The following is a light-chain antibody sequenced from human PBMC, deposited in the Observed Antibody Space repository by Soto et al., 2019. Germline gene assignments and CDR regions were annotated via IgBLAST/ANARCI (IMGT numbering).Light chain of an antibody. Sequence: IVMTQSPAIPSVSTGDGATLVCRASQSIRHNFRAWYQHKPGQAPRLLLHGASTRATGVPARFSGSASETEFTLTISSLQSEDFAVYYCQQYSAWPLTFGGGTKVEI. V-gene: IGKV3-15*01. CDR3: QQYSAWPLT. J-gene: IGKJ4*01. CDR1: QSIRHN. CDR2: GAS.